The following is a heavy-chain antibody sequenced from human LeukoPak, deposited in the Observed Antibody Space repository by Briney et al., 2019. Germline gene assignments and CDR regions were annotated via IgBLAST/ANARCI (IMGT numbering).Heavy chain of an antibody. Sequence: SETLSLTCAVYGGSFSGYYWSWIRQPPGKGLEWIGEINHSGSTNYNPSLKSRVTISVDTSKDQFSLKLSSVTAADTAVYYCARHGSYYDSSGYSDYYFDYWGQGTLVTVSS. V-gene: IGHV4-34*01. CDR2: INHSGST. D-gene: IGHD3-22*01. CDR3: ARHGSYYDSSGYSDYYFDY. CDR1: GGSFSGYY. J-gene: IGHJ4*02.